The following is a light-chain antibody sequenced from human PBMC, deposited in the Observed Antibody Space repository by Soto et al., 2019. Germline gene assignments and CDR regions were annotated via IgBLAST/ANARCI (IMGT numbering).Light chain of an antibody. Sequence: EIVLTQSPGTLSLSPGERATLSCRASQSVSANYFAWYQQKPGQAPRLLIYGASSKATGIPDRFSGSGSGTDFTLTISRLEPDDVAVYFCQQHGSSPFTFGPGTKGDI. CDR3: QQHGSSPFT. J-gene: IGKJ3*01. V-gene: IGKV3-20*01. CDR1: QSVSANY. CDR2: GAS.